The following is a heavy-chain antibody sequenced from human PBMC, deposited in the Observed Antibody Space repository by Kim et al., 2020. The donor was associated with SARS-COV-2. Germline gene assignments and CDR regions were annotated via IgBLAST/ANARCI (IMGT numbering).Heavy chain of an antibody. Sequence: GGSLRLSCAASGFTFRSYGIHWVRQAPGKGLEWVAVIWFDGSNKYYADSVKGRFTISRDNSKNTLYLQMNSLRAEDTAVYYCGRGLGSYYSYMDVWGKGT. CDR2: IWFDGSNK. J-gene: IGHJ6*03. CDR1: GFTFRSYG. D-gene: IGHD1-26*01. V-gene: IGHV3-33*01. CDR3: GRGLGSYYSYMDV.